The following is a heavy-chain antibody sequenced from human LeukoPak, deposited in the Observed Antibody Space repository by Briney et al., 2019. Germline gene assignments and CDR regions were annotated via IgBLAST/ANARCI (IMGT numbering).Heavy chain of an antibody. V-gene: IGHV3-66*01. CDR1: GFTVSSNY. Sequence: GGSLRLCCAPSGFTVSSNYMNWVRQAPGKGLEWVSVIYSGGSTYYADSVKGRFTISRDNSKNTLYLQMNSLRAEDTAVYYCAKDRAYYSDSSGYYLVRAYDYWGQGTLVTVSS. CDR2: IYSGGST. D-gene: IGHD3-22*01. CDR3: AKDRAYYSDSSGYYLVRAYDY. J-gene: IGHJ4*02.